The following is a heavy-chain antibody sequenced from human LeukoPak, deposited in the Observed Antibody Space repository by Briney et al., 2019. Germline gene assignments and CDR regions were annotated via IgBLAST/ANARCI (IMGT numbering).Heavy chain of an antibody. CDR2: IYSGGST. V-gene: IGHV3-53*01. CDR1: GFTFSSNY. CDR3: ASSAAGTPYYFDY. Sequence: GGSLRLSCAASGFTFSSNYMSWVRQAPGKGLEWVSVIYSGGSTYYSDSVKGRFTISRDNSKNTLYLQMNSLRAEDTAVYYCASSAAGTPYYFDYWGQGTLVTVSS. D-gene: IGHD6-13*01. J-gene: IGHJ4*02.